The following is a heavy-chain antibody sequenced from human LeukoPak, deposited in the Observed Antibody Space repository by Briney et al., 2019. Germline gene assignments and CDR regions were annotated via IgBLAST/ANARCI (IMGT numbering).Heavy chain of an antibody. CDR2: ITGRHGPT. V-gene: IGHV3-23*01. D-gene: IGHD4-17*01. Sequence: GGSLRLSCAASGFTFSSFAMTWVRQAPGKGLEWVSSITGRHGPTYNTDSVKGRFTISRDNSQNTLYLQMNSLRAEDTAVYYCTKDPNGDYVGAFDPWGQGTLVTVSS. J-gene: IGHJ5*02. CDR3: TKDPNGDYVGAFDP. CDR1: GFTFSSFA.